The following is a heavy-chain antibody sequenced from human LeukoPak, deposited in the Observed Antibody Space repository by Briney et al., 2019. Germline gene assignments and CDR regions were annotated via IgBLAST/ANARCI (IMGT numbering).Heavy chain of an antibody. CDR1: GGTFSSYA. J-gene: IGHJ6*03. CDR3: ARGGRGLYYYYYYYYMDV. V-gene: IGHV1-69*05. CDR2: IIPIFGTA. Sequence: SVKVSCKASGGTFSSYAISWVRQASGQGLEWMGGIIPIFGTANYAQKFQGRVTITTDESTSTAYMELSSLRSEDTAVYYCARGGRGLYYYYYYYYMDVWGKGTTVTVSS. D-gene: IGHD3-16*01.